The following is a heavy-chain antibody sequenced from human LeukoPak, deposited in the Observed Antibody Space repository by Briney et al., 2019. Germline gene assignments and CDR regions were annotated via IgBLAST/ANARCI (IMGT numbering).Heavy chain of an antibody. Sequence: GGSLRLSCAASGFTFSSYAMHWVRQAPGKGLEWVAVISYDGSNKYYADSVKGRFTISRDNSKNTLYLQMNSLRAEDTAVYYCARAGGQQLVHPFDYWGQGTLVTVSS. CDR3: ARAGGQQLVHPFDY. D-gene: IGHD6-13*01. CDR1: GFTFSSYA. J-gene: IGHJ4*02. CDR2: ISYDGSNK. V-gene: IGHV3-30-3*01.